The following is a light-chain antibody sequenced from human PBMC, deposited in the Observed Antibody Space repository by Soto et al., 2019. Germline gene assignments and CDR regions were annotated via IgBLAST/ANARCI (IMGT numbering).Light chain of an antibody. CDR2: GAS. CDR3: QQYGSSSWT. CDR1: QSVSSSY. J-gene: IGKJ1*01. Sequence: EIVLTQSPGTLSLSPGERAPLSCRASQSVSSSYLAWYQQKPGQAPRLLIYGASSRATGIPDRFSGSGSGTDFTLTISRLEPEDFAVYYCQQYGSSSWTFGQGTKVEI. V-gene: IGKV3-20*01.